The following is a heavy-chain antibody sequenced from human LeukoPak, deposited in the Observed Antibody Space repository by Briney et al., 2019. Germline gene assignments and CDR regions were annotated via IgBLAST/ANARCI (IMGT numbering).Heavy chain of an antibody. Sequence: SQTLSLTCTVSGGSISSGSYFWSWIRQPAGKGLEWIGRIYTSGSTYYNPSLKSRVTISVDTSKNQFSLKLSSVTAADTAVYYCTRVRGYCSSTSCPTFDYWGQGTLVTVSS. CDR3: TRVRGYCSSTSCPTFDY. V-gene: IGHV4-61*02. J-gene: IGHJ4*02. D-gene: IGHD2-2*01. CDR1: GGSISSGSYF. CDR2: IYTSGST.